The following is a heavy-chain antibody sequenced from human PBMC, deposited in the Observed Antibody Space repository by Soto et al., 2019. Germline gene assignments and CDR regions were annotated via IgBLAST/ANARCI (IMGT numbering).Heavy chain of an antibody. D-gene: IGHD3-9*01. CDR3: AREGDYDILTGTDAFDI. J-gene: IGHJ3*02. CDR1: GFTVSSNY. V-gene: IGHV3-53*04. CDR2: IYSGGST. Sequence: GGSLRLSCAASGFTVSSNYMSWVRQAPGKGLEWVSVIYSGGSTYYADSVKGRFTISRHNSKNTLYLQMNSLRAEDTAVYYCAREGDYDILTGTDAFDIWGQGTMVTVSS.